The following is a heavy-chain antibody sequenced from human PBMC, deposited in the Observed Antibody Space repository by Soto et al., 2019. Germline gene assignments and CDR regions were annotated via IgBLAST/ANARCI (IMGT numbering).Heavy chain of an antibody. CDR1: GYIFTDHL. CDR2: VHPDSGGT. D-gene: IGHD3-22*01. Sequence: ASVKVSCKTSGYIFTDHLIHWVRQSPGQGLQWVGWVHPDSGGTNVAQEFQDRVTMTADTSITTAYMDLARLRPDDTAIFYCARGAQGFFPVSGIYFYFDHWGQGTPVTVSS. CDR3: ARGAQGFFPVSGIYFYFDH. J-gene: IGHJ4*02. V-gene: IGHV1-2*02.